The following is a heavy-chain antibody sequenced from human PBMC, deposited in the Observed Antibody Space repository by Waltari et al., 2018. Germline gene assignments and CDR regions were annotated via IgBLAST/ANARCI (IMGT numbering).Heavy chain of an antibody. D-gene: IGHD3-22*01. V-gene: IGHV1-2*04. J-gene: IGHJ5*02. CDR1: FTGYY. CDR3: ARGYYDSSGYYLDT. Sequence: FTGYYMHWVRQAPGQGLEWMGWINPNSGGTNYAQKFQGWVTMTRDTSISTAYMELSRLRSDDTAVYYCARGYYDSSGYYLDTWGQGTLVTVSS. CDR2: INPNSGGT.